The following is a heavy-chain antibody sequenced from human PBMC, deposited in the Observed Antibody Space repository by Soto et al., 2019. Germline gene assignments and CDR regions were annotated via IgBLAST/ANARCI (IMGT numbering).Heavy chain of an antibody. D-gene: IGHD2-2*01. V-gene: IGHV1-2*02. CDR2: LNPNTGAT. J-gene: IGHJ4*02. CDR1: EYTFTDNY. CDR3: ARQSCSSTSCFYDY. Sequence: ASVKVSCKTSEYTFTDNYIYWLRQAPGQGLEWMGWLNPNTGATDFAQRFQGRVTLTSDTSISTAYMELSRLTSDDTAVFYCARQSCSSTSCFYDYWGPGTLVTV.